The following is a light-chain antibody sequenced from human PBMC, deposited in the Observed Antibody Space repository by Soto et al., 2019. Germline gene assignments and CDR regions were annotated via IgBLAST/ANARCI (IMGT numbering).Light chain of an antibody. CDR1: SSDVGGYNY. V-gene: IGLV2-8*01. CDR3: SSYSGTNYHYD. J-gene: IGLJ1*01. Sequence: QSALTQPPSASGSFGQSVTISCTGTSSDVGGYNYVSWYQQHPGKAPKLMIYEVSERPSGVPDRFSGSKSGNTASLTVSGLQADDEADYYCSSYSGTNYHYDSGPGTRSPS. CDR2: EVS.